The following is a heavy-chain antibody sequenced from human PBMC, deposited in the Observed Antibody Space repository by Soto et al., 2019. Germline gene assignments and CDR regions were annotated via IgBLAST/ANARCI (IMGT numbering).Heavy chain of an antibody. D-gene: IGHD1-26*01. CDR2: ISGSGGST. CDR1: GFTFSSYA. V-gene: IGHV3-23*01. J-gene: IGHJ4*02. Sequence: EVQLLESGGGLVQPGGSLRLSCAASGFTFSSYAMSWVRQAPGKGLEWVSAISGSGGSTYYADSVKGRFTISRDNSKNTLYRQMNSMRAEDTGVYYCAKDPLRGSGSLYYFDYWGQGTLVTVSS. CDR3: AKDPLRGSGSLYYFDY.